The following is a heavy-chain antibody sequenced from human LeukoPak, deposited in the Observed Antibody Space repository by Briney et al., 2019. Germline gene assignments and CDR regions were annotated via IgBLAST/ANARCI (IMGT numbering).Heavy chain of an antibody. CDR1: GFTFSSHW. CDR3: TRGPPDGSGNYYPGDF. J-gene: IGHJ4*02. Sequence: GGSLRLSCAASGFTFSSHWMHWVRQAPGKGLVWVSRISSDGTNTNYADSVKGRFTISRDNAKNTLYLQMNSLRVEDTAVYYCTRGPPDGSGNYYPGDFWGQGTLVTDSS. V-gene: IGHV3-74*01. D-gene: IGHD3-10*01. CDR2: ISSDGTNT.